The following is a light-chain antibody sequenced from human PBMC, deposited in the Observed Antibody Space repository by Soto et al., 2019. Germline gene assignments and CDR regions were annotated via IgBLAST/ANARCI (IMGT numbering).Light chain of an antibody. J-gene: IGLJ1*01. Sequence: QSAVTQPPSASGTPGQRVAMYCSGGSSNIGSKTVNWYQHVPGTAPKLLIYSNNQRPSGVPDRFTGSKSGTSAFLAISGLQPDDEADYYCAAWDDSLDGPVFGTGTKVTVL. CDR1: SSNIGSKT. CDR3: AAWDDSLDGPV. V-gene: IGLV1-44*01. CDR2: SNN.